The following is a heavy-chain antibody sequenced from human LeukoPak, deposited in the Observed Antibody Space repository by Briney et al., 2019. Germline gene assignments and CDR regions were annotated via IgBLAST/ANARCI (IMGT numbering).Heavy chain of an antibody. Sequence: GSLRLSCAASGFTFRTYGMHWVRQAPGKGLEWAAVIWYDGSNKYYADSVKGRFTISRDNSKNTLYLQMNSLRAEDTAVYYCARGTRYDSSGYYSQDLDYWGQGTLVTVSS. CDR3: ARGTRYDSSGYYSQDLDY. J-gene: IGHJ4*02. CDR2: IWYDGSNK. D-gene: IGHD3-22*01. CDR1: GFTFRTYG. V-gene: IGHV3-33*01.